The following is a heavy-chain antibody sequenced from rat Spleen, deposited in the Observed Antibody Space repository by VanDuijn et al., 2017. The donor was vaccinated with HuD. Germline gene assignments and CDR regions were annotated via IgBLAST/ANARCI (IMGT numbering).Heavy chain of an antibody. CDR1: GFTFSDYN. CDR2: ISYDGSST. J-gene: IGHJ2*01. Sequence: EVQLMESGGGLVQPGRSLKLSCAASGFTFSDYNMAWVRQAPKKGLDWVATISYDGSSTYYRDSVKGRSTISRDNAKSTLYLQMDSLRSEDTATYYCAREADIPFHYFDYWGQGVMVTVSS. CDR3: AREADIPFHYFDY. V-gene: IGHV5-7*01. D-gene: IGHD2-3*01.